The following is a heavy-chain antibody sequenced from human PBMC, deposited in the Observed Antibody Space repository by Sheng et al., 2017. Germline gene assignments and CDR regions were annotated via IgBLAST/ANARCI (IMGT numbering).Heavy chain of an antibody. V-gene: IGHV4-38-2*02. Sequence: QVQLQESGPGLVKPSETLSLTCTVSGYSISSGYYWGWIRQPPGKGLEWIGSIYHSGSTYYNPSLKSRVTISVDTSKNQFSLKLSSVTAADTAVYYCARAGCSGGSCYLGDAFDIWGQGTMVTVSS. J-gene: IGHJ3*02. D-gene: IGHD2-15*01. CDR1: GYSISSGYY. CDR3: ARAGCSGGSCYLGDAFDI. CDR2: IYHSGST.